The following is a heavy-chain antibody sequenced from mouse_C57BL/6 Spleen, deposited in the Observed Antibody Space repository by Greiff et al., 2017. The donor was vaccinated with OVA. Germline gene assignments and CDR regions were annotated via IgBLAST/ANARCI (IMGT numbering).Heavy chain of an antibody. J-gene: IGHJ3*01. Sequence: EVMLVESGGGLVKPGGSLKLSCAASGFTFSSYAMSWVRQTPEKRLEWVATISDGGSYTYYPDNVKGRFTISRDNAKNNLYLQMSHLKAEDTAMYYCACRDGYYSPVYAYWGQGTLVTVAA. V-gene: IGHV5-4*03. D-gene: IGHD2-3*01. CDR2: ISDGGSYT. CDR3: ACRDGYYSPVYAY. CDR1: GFTFSSYA.